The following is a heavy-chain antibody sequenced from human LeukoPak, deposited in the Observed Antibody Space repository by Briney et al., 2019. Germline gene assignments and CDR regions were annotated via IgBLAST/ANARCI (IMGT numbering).Heavy chain of an antibody. CDR2: IYSGGST. V-gene: IGHV3-53*01. CDR3: ARDYYDSSGYYHDY. CDR1: GFTVRSNY. D-gene: IGHD3-22*01. J-gene: IGHJ4*02. Sequence: QPGGSLRLSCVASGFTVRSNYMSWVRQAPGRGLEWVSVIYSGGSTYYADSVKGRFTISRDNSKNTLYLQMNSLRAEDTALYYCARDYYDSSGYYHDYWGQGTLVTVSS.